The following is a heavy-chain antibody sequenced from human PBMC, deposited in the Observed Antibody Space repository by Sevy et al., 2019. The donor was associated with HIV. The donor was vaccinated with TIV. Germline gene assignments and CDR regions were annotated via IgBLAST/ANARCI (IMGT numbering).Heavy chain of an antibody. J-gene: IGHJ5*02. D-gene: IGHD2-21*02. Sequence: GGSLRLSCAASGFTFSSYAMHWVRQAPGKGLEWVAVISYDGSNKYYADSVKGRFTISRDNSKNTLYLQMNSLRAEDTAVYYCASLELVTAVNNWFDPWGQGTLVTVSS. CDR3: ASLELVTAVNNWFDP. CDR2: ISYDGSNK. CDR1: GFTFSSYA. V-gene: IGHV3-30*04.